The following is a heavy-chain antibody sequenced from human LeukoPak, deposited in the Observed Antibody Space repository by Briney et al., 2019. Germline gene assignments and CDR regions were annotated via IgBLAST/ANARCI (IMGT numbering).Heavy chain of an antibody. J-gene: IGHJ4*02. V-gene: IGHV3-33*01. D-gene: IGHD2-8*01. CDR1: GFTFSSYC. CDR2: IWYDGSNK. CDR3: ARVPMVYAIEGIDY. Sequence: GGSLRLSCAASGFTFSSYCMHWVRQAPGKGLEWLAVIWYDGSNKYYADSVKGRFTISIDNSKNTLYLQMNSLRAEDTAVYYCARVPMVYAIEGIDYWGQGTLVTVSS.